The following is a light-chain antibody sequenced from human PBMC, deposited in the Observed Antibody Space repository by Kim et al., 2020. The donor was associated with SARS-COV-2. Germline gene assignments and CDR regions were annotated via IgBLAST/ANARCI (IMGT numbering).Light chain of an antibody. V-gene: IGLV3-19*02. Sequence: SSELTQDPAVSVALGQTVKITCQGDSLRTYYAICYQQKPGQAPVRVAFGKNNRPSVIPDRFSGFSSGNTASLTIAGAQAEDEGDYYCNSWDSSGDHWVFGGGTKLTVL. J-gene: IGLJ3*02. CDR1: SLRTYY. CDR2: GKN. CDR3: NSWDSSGDHWV.